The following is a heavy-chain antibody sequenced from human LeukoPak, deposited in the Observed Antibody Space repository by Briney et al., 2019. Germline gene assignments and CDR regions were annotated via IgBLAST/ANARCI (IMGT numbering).Heavy chain of an antibody. CDR3: AKNGGSQCYSHLDS. V-gene: IGHV3-23*01. Sequence: VGSLRLSCAASGFTFSSYAMSWVRQAPGKGLEWVSGTSGSGGSTYYAGSVKGRFTISRDNSKNTLYLQMNSLRVEDTAVYYCAKNGGSQCYSHLDSWGQGTLVTVSS. CDR2: TSGSGGST. D-gene: IGHD2-15*01. J-gene: IGHJ4*02. CDR1: GFTFSSYA.